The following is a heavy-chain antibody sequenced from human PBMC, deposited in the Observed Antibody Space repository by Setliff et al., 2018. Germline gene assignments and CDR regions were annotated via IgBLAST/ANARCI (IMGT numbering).Heavy chain of an antibody. D-gene: IGHD7-27*01. J-gene: IGHJ6*04. CDR2: ISSSGTTK. CDR1: GFTFSSYE. CDR3: ASIDWGENFYNTDV. Sequence: GGSLRLSCTTSGFTFSSYEVNWVRQAPGKGLEWVSYISSSGTTKHYADSVKGRFTISRDDARNTLYLQMNSLRGEDTAVYFCASIDWGENFYNTDVWGKGTTVTVSS. V-gene: IGHV3-48*03.